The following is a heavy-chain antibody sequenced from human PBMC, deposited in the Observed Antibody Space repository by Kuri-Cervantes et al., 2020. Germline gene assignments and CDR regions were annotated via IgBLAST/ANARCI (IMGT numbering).Heavy chain of an antibody. V-gene: IGHV3-30*18. CDR3: AKDKATSLAGDPIGYYWYYGMDV. CDR1: GFTFSSYG. CDR2: ISYDGSNK. Sequence: GGSLRLSCAASGFTFSSYGMHWVRQAPGKGLEWVAVISYDGSNKYYADSVKGRFTTSRDNPKNTLYLQMNSLRAEDTAVYYCAKDKATSLAGDPIGYYWYYGMDVWGQGTTVTVSS. J-gene: IGHJ6*02. D-gene: IGHD2-2*01.